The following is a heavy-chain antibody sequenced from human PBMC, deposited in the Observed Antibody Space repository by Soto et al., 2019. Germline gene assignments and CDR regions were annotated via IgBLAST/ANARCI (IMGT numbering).Heavy chain of an antibody. CDR1: CYTFTSYG. CDR2: ISAYNGNT. CDR3: ARDMDRGYSGYAMYSTFDP. D-gene: IGHD5-12*01. Sequence: GXSVKVSYKASCYTFTSYGIIWVRQAPVQGLEWMGWISAYNGNTNYAQKLQGRVTMTTDTSTSTAYMELRSLRSDDTAVYYCARDMDRGYSGYAMYSTFDPWGQGTLVTVYS. V-gene: IGHV1-18*01. J-gene: IGHJ5*02.